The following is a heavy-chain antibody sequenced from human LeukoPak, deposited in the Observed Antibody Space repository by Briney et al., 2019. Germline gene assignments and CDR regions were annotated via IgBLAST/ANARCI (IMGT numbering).Heavy chain of an antibody. V-gene: IGHV3-74*01. J-gene: IGHJ4*02. CDR2: INSHGDTT. CDR1: GFTFSKYR. D-gene: IGHD3-3*01. CDR3: ARASGYLNDLDF. Sequence: GGSLRLSCEATGFTFSKYRMHWGRQSPGKGLLWVSFINSHGDTTTYADSVRGRFTISRDNAKNTVFLQMTSLVAEDTAVYYCARASGYLNDLDFWGQGTLVSVSS.